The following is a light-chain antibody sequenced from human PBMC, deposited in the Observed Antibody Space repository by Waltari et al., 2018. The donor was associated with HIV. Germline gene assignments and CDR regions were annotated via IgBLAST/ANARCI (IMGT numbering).Light chain of an antibody. CDR1: QAINKN. CDR2: ATS. J-gene: IGKJ4*01. CDR3: QKYNRAPLT. Sequence: DIQMTQSPSSLSASVGNSVPITCRASQAINKNLAWYQQKPGKVPQVLIYATSTLQSGVPSRFSGSGSGTDFTLTISSLQPEDVATYYCQKYNRAPLTFGGGTKVEIK. V-gene: IGKV1-27*01.